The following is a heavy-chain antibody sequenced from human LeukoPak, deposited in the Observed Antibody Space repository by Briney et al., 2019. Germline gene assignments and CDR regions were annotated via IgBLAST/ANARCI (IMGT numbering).Heavy chain of an antibody. CDR1: GFIFTSYG. D-gene: IGHD6-13*01. Sequence: PGGSLRLSCVASGFIFTSYGMHWVRQAPGKGLQWVALISSNGNNERYADSVKGRFSISRDNSKNTMYLRMNSLRAEDTAICYCTRIKYSTSWSGDYWGQGALVTVSS. CDR2: ISSNGNNE. J-gene: IGHJ4*02. V-gene: IGHV3-30*19. CDR3: TRIKYSTSWSGDY.